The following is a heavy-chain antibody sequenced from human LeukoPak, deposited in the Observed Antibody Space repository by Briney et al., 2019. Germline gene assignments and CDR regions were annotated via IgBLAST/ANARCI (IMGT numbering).Heavy chain of an antibody. CDR1: GGSFSDYY. J-gene: IGHJ4*02. D-gene: IGHD2-2*01. Sequence: PSETLSLTCAVYGGSFSDYYWSWIRQPPGKGLEWIGEINHSGSTNYKPSLKSRVTISVDTSKNQFSLKLSSVTAADTAVYYCARVYCSITSCYGYFDYWGQGTLVTVSS. CDR3: ARVYCSITSCYGYFDY. CDR2: INHSGST. V-gene: IGHV4-34*01.